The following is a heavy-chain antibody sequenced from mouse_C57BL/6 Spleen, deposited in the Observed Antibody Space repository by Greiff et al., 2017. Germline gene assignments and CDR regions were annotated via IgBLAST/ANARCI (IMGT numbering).Heavy chain of an antibody. CDR2: INPNNGGT. D-gene: IGHD2-5*01. CDR1: GYTFTDYN. CDR3: ARIGYSTP. Sequence: VHVKQSGPELVKPGASVKIPCKASGYTFTDYNMDWVKQSHGKSLEWIGDINPNNGGTIYNQKFKGKATLTVDKSSSTAYMELRSLTSEHTAVYYCARIGYSTPWGQGTLVTVSA. J-gene: IGHJ3*01. V-gene: IGHV1-18*01.